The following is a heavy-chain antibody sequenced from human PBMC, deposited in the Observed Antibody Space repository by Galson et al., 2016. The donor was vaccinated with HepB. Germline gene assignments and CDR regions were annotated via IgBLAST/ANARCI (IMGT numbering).Heavy chain of an antibody. J-gene: IGHJ4*02. CDR1: GDYITSYY. D-gene: IGHD2-2*01. CDR2: IYYRGST. Sequence: SETLSLTCTVSGDYITSYYWSWIRQPPGKGLEWIGYIYYRGSTNYNPSLKSRVTISVDASKNQFSLKLSSVTAADTAVYYCARRTSSWHYFDYWGQGTLVTVSS. CDR3: ARRTSSWHYFDY. V-gene: IGHV4-59*08.